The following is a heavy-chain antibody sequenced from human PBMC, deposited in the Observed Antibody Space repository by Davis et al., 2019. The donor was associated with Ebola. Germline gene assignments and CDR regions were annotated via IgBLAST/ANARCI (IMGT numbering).Heavy chain of an antibody. D-gene: IGHD4-23*01. CDR3: ARDSVVTPADY. CDR2: ISAYNGNT. V-gene: IGHV1-18*04. CDR1: GYTFTSYY. Sequence: AASVKVSCKASGYTFTSYYMHWVRQAPGQGLEWMGWISAYNGNTNYAQKLQGRVTMTTDTSTSTAYMELRSLRSDDTAVYYCARDSVVTPADYWGQGTLVTVSS. J-gene: IGHJ4*02.